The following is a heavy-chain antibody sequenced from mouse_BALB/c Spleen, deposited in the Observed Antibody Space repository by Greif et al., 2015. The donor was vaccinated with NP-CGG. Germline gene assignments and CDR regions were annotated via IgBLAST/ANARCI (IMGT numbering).Heavy chain of an antibody. CDR2: ISTYYGDA. V-gene: IGHV1S137*01. J-gene: IGHJ4*01. Sequence: QVQLKQSGAELVRPGVSVKISCKGSGYTFTDYAMHWVKQSHAKSLEWIGVISTYYGDASYNQKFKGKATMTVDKSSSTAYMELARLTSEDSAIYYCARGGYYGNYDYAMDYWGQGTSVTVSS. CDR1: GYTFTDYA. CDR3: ARGGYYGNYDYAMDY. D-gene: IGHD2-1*01.